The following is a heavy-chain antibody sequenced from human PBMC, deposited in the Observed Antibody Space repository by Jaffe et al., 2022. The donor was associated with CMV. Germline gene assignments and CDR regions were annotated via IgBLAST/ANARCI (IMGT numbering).Heavy chain of an antibody. CDR1: GYTFTSYG. V-gene: IGHV1-18*01. Sequence: QVQLVQSGAEVKKPGASVKVSCKASGYTFTSYGISWVRQAPGQGLEWMGWISAYNGNTNYAQKLQGRVTMTTDTSTSTAYMELRSLRSDDTAVYYCARARRKFSTAMARGWYFDLWGRGTLVTVSS. J-gene: IGHJ2*01. D-gene: IGHD5-18*01. CDR2: ISAYNGNT. CDR3: ARARRKFSTAMARGWYFDL.